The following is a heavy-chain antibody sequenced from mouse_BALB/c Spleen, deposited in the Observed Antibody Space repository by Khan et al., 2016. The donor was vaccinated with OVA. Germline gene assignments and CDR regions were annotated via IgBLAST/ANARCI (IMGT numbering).Heavy chain of an antibody. CDR1: GFSLSTYG. J-gene: IGHJ3*01. Sequence: QVQLQQSGPGLVQPSQSLSITCTVSGFSLSTYGIHWVRQSPGKGLEWLGLIWSAGRTDYNVPFISRLSITKDSSKSQVFFKMNSLQPDDTAIYYCARNSYRYDFTYWGQGTLVTVSA. CDR3: ARNSYRYDFTY. CDR2: IWSAGRT. V-gene: IGHV2-2*01. D-gene: IGHD2-12*01.